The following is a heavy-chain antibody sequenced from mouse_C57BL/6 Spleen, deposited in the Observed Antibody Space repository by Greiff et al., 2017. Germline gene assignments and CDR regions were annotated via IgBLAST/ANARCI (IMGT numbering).Heavy chain of an antibody. Sequence: QVQLQQPGAELVKPGASVKLSCKASGYTFTSYWMQWVKQRPGQGLEWIGEIDPSDSYTNYNQKFKGKATLTVDTSSSTAYMQLSSLTSEDSAVYYWARSGLRFSDYWGQGTTLTVSS. V-gene: IGHV1-50*01. CDR3: ARSGLRFSDY. CDR1: GYTFTSYW. J-gene: IGHJ2*01. D-gene: IGHD2-4*01. CDR2: IDPSDSYT.